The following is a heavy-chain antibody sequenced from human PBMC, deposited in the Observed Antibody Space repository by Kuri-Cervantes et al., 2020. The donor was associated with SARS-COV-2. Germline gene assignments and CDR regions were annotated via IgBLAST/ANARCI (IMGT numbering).Heavy chain of an antibody. CDR3: TTGAQQAGMGNYYYYMDV. V-gene: IGHV3-73*01. D-gene: IGHD6-19*01. CDR1: GFTFSGSA. Sequence: GESLKISCAASGFTFSGSAMHWVRQASGEGLEWVGRIRSKANSYATAYAASVKGRFTISRDDSKNTAYLQMNSLKTEDTAVYYCTTGAQQAGMGNYYYYMDVWGKGTTVTVSS. CDR2: IRSKANSYAT. J-gene: IGHJ6*03.